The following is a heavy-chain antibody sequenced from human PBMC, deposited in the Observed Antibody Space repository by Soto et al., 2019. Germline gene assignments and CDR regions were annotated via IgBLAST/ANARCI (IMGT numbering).Heavy chain of an antibody. D-gene: IGHD6-6*01. Sequence: QVQLQESGPGLVKPSQTLSLTCTVSGGSISSGYYYWSWIRQPPGKGLEWIGYIYHSGSTYYNPSLKSRVTISVDTSKNQFSLKLSSVTAAATAVYYCARERPEGARLDPWGQGTLVTVSS. V-gene: IGHV4-30-4*01. CDR2: IYHSGST. J-gene: IGHJ5*02. CDR1: GGSISSGYYY. CDR3: ARERPEGARLDP.